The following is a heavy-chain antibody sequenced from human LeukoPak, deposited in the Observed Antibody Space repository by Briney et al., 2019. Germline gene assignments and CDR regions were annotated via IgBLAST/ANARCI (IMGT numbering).Heavy chain of an antibody. CDR1: GYTFTSYG. CDR2: IIPIFGTA. V-gene: IGHV1-69*05. Sequence: SVKVSCKASGYTFTSYGISWVRQAPGQGLEWMGGIIPIFGTANYAQKFQGRVTITTDESTSTAYMELSSLRSEDTAVYYCARFANYYDSSGYGIYYFDYWGQGTLVTVSS. J-gene: IGHJ4*02. D-gene: IGHD3-22*01. CDR3: ARFANYYDSSGYGIYYFDY.